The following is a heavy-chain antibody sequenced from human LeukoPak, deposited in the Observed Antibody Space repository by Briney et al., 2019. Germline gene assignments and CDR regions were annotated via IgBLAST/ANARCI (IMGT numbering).Heavy chain of an antibody. CDR1: GFTFSSYG. J-gene: IGHJ6*02. Sequence: GGSLRLSCAASGFTFSSYGMHWVRQAPGKGLEWVAVIWYGGSNKYYADSVKGRFTISRDNSKNTLYLQMNSLRAEDTAVYYCARVWFGELGYYYYGMDVWGQGTTVTVSS. D-gene: IGHD3-10*01. CDR3: ARVWFGELGYYYYGMDV. CDR2: IWYGGSNK. V-gene: IGHV3-33*08.